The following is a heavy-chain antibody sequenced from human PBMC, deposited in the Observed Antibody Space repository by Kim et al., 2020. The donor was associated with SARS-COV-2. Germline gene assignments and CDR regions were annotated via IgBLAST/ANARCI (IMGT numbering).Heavy chain of an antibody. CDR3: ARAYYGSGRAYYFDY. J-gene: IGHJ4*02. Sequence: DSVKGRFTISRDNSKNTLYLQMNSLRAEDTAVYYCARAYYGSGRAYYFDYWGQGTLVTVSS. D-gene: IGHD3-10*01. V-gene: IGHV3-30*07.